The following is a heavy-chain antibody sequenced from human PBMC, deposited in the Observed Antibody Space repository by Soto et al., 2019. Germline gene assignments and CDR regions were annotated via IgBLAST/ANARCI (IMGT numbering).Heavy chain of an antibody. CDR2: INPNSGGT. CDR1: GYTFTGYY. J-gene: IGHJ4*02. Sequence: QVQLVQSGAEVKKPGASVKVSCKASGYTFTGYYMHWVRQAPGQGLEWMGWINPNSGGTNYAQKFQGRVTMTRNTSISTAYMQLTRLKSDDTAIYYCARGRGYSYGIDYWGQGTLVTVSS. V-gene: IGHV1-2*02. CDR3: ARGRGYSYGIDY. D-gene: IGHD5-18*01.